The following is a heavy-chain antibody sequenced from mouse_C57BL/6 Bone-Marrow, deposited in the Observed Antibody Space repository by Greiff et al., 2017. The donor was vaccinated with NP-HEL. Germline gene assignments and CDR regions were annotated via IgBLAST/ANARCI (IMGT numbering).Heavy chain of an antibody. J-gene: IGHJ2*01. V-gene: IGHV1-50*01. CDR2: IDPSDSYT. CDR1: GYTFTSYW. D-gene: IGHD2-5*01. Sequence: QVQLQQPGAELVKPGASVKLSCKASGYTFTSYWMQWVKQRPGQGLEWIREIDPSDSYTNYNQKFKGKATLTVDTSSSTAYMQLSSLTSEDSAVYYCASYYSNYVGDYWGQGTTLTVSS. CDR3: ASYYSNYVGDY.